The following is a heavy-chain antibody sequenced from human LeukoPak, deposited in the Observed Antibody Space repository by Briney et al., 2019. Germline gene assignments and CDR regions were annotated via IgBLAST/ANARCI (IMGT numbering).Heavy chain of an antibody. CDR3: ARDVGTTGWHTYDF. CDR2: THYRSKWYN. V-gene: IGHV6-1*01. Sequence: SQTLSLTCAISGDSVSSNNGAWNWIRQSPSRGLEWLGRTHYRSKWYNDYAGSLMSRITISPDTSKNQFSLQVYSVTPEDTAVYYCARDVGTTGWHTYDFWGQGTLVTVSS. CDR1: GDSVSSNNGA. D-gene: IGHD3-9*01. J-gene: IGHJ4*02.